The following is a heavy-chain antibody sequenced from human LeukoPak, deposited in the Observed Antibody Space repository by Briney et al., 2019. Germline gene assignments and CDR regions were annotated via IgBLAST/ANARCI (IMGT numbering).Heavy chain of an antibody. J-gene: IGHJ4*02. D-gene: IGHD3-16*01. V-gene: IGHV1-18*01. Sequence: ASVKVSCKASGYTFTSYGISWVRQAPGQGLEWMGWISAHNGNTNYAQKLQGRVTMTTDTSTSTAYMELRSLRSDDTAVYYCARGDDYVWGTLTPFDYWGQGTLVTVSS. CDR1: GYTFTSYG. CDR3: ARGDDYVWGTLTPFDY. CDR2: ISAHNGNT.